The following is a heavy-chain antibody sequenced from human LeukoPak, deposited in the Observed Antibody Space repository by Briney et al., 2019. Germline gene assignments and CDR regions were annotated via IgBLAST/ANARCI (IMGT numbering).Heavy chain of an antibody. CDR1: GYTLTSYG. V-gene: IGHV1-18*01. D-gene: IGHD2-2*01. J-gene: IGHJ4*02. CDR2: ISAYNGNT. Sequence: ASVKVSCKASGYTLTSYGISWVRQAPGQGLEWMGWISAYNGNTNYAQKLQGRVTMTTDTSTSTAYMELRSLRSDDTAVYYCARDSYCSSTSCFSGQYYFDYWGQGTLVTVSS. CDR3: ARDSYCSSTSCFSGQYYFDY.